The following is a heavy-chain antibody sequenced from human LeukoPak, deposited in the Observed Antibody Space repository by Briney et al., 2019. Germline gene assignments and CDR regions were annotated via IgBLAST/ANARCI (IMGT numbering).Heavy chain of an antibody. J-gene: IGHJ5*02. Sequence: GGSLRLSCVASGFTSSSDAMSWVRQAPGKGLEWVSVISGNGAYIDYADSVKGRFTIARDNSRNTLYLRMNSLRAEDTAVYYCAKDVRLRNICNWFDPWGQGTLVTVSS. V-gene: IGHV3-23*01. CDR2: ISGNGAYI. CDR1: GFTSSSDA. CDR3: AKDVRLRNICNWFDP. D-gene: IGHD5-12*01.